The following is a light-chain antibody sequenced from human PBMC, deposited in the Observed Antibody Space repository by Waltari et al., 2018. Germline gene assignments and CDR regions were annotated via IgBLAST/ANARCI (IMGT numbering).Light chain of an antibody. J-gene: IGLJ2*01. CDR3: ATWDNSLTAVV. Sequence: QSVLTQPPSVSAAPGQKVTISCPGSSSNIGNYFVSWYHQLPGATPKLLIYDNNKRPSGIPDRLSASKSGTSATLDITGLQIGDEADYYCATWDNSLTAVVFGGGTKLTVL. CDR1: SSNIGNYF. CDR2: DNN. V-gene: IGLV1-51*01.